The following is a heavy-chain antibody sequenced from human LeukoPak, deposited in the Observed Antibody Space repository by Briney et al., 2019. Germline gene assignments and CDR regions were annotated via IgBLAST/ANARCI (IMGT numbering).Heavy chain of an antibody. CDR2: INPNSGGT. CDR1: GYTFTDYY. CDR3: ARPPSDREYSGYDYRFTFDI. V-gene: IGHV1-2*02. D-gene: IGHD5-12*01. J-gene: IGHJ3*02. Sequence: GASVKVSCKGSGYTFTDYYLHWVRQAPGQGLEWMGWINPNSGGTKYTQKFQGRVVMTRDTSISTAYMELSSLISDDTAVYYCARPPSDREYSGYDYRFTFDIWGQGTMVTVSS.